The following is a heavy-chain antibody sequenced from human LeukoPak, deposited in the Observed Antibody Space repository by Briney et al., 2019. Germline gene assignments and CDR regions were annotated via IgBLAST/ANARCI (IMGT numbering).Heavy chain of an antibody. CDR1: GYTFTGYY. V-gene: IGHV1-2*06. CDR2: INPNSGGT. CDR3: ARVLSSGYDLFY. Sequence: ASVKVPCKASGYTFTGYYMHWVRQAPGQGLEWMGRINPNSGGTNYAQKFQGRVTMTRDTSITTAYMELSGLRSDDTAVYYCARVLSSGYDLFYWGQGTLVTVSS. D-gene: IGHD5-12*01. J-gene: IGHJ4*02.